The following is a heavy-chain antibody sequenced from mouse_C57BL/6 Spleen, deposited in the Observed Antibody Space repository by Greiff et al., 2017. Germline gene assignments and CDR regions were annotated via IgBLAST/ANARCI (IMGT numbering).Heavy chain of an antibody. CDR3: ARPVVADYAMDY. Sequence: EVHLVESGAELVKPGASVKLSCTASGFNIKDYYMHWVKQRTEQGLEWIGRIDPEDGDTKYAPKFQGKATITADTTSNTAYLQLSSLTSEDTAVYYCARPVVADYAMDYWGQGTSVTVSS. J-gene: IGHJ4*01. D-gene: IGHD1-1*01. CDR1: GFNIKDYY. CDR2: IDPEDGDT. V-gene: IGHV14-2*01.